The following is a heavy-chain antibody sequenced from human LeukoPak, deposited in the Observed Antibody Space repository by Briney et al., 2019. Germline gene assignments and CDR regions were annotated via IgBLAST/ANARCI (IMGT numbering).Heavy chain of an antibody. CDR3: ARETIFGVEFDY. J-gene: IGHJ4*02. V-gene: IGHV4-4*07. CDR2: IYTSGST. CDR1: GGSISSYY. Sequence: SETLSPTCTVSGGSISSYYWSWIRQPAGKGLEWIGRIYTSGSTNYNPSLKSRVTMSVDTSKNQFSLKLSSVTAADTAVYYCARETIFGVEFDYWGQGTLVTVSS. D-gene: IGHD3-3*01.